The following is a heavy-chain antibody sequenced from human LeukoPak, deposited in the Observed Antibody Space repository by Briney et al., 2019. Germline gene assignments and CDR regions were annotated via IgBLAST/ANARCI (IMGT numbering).Heavy chain of an antibody. Sequence: PGGSLRLSCAASGFTFSSYAMSWVRQAPGKGLEWVSAISGSGGTTYYADSVKGRFTISRDNSKNTLYLKMDSLRAEDTAVYYCAKSGDSSGYYFYYFDNWGQGTLVTVSS. V-gene: IGHV3-23*01. CDR1: GFTFSSYA. CDR2: ISGSGGTT. J-gene: IGHJ4*02. D-gene: IGHD3-22*01. CDR3: AKSGDSSGYYFYYFDN.